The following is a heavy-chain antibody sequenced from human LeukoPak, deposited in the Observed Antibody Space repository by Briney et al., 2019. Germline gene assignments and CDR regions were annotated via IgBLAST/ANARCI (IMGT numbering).Heavy chain of an antibody. CDR2: ISGSGGST. Sequence: GGSLRLSCAASGFTFSSYAMSWVRQAPGKGLEWVSAISGSGGSTYYADSVKGRFTISRDNSNNTLYLQMNSLRAEDTAVYYCAKDLVATIYAFDIWGQGTMVTVSS. CDR1: GFTFSSYA. CDR3: AKDLVATIYAFDI. D-gene: IGHD5-12*01. J-gene: IGHJ3*02. V-gene: IGHV3-23*01.